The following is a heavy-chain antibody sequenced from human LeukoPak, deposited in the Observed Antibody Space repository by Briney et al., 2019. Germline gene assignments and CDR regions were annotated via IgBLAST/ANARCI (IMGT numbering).Heavy chain of an antibody. V-gene: IGHV1-18*01. CDR3: ARVWGGSWVDY. CDR2: INAYSGNT. D-gene: IGHD6-13*01. Sequence: ASVKVSCQASGYTFTSYHISWVRQAPGQGLEWMGWINAYSGNTNYAQKFEGRVTVTTDTSTSTAYMELRSLRSDDTAVYYCARVWGGSWVDYWGQGTLVSVSS. J-gene: IGHJ4*02. CDR1: GYTFTSYH.